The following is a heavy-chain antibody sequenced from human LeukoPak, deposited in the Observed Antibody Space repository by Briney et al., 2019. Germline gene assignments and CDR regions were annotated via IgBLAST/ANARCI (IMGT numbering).Heavy chain of an antibody. CDR3: ARDTGCSGGICYSFYGC. Sequence: GGSLRLSCAASEFTFSSYWMTWVRQAPGKGLEWVANIKEDGSEKYYVDSVKGRFTISRDNAKNSLYLQMDSLRAEDTAVYYCARDTGCSGGICYSFYGCWGQGTLVTVSS. CDR1: EFTFSSYW. CDR2: IKEDGSEK. V-gene: IGHV3-7*01. J-gene: IGHJ4*02. D-gene: IGHD2-15*01.